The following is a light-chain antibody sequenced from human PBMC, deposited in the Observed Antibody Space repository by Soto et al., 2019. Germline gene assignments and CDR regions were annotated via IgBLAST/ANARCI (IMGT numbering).Light chain of an antibody. CDR1: QIISSY. Sequence: DSQMTQSPSSLSASVGDGVTITCRVSQIISSYLNWYQQRTVIAPRLLIYAASTLQSKVPTRFSGRIFATNFTLAIISLQPEDLATYYCQQSYSPPFTFAPGTKVDIK. CDR3: QQSYSPPFT. J-gene: IGKJ3*01. CDR2: AAS. V-gene: IGKV1-39*01.